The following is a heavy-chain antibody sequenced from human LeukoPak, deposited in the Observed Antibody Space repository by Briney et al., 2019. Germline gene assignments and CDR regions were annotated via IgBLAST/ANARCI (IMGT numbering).Heavy chain of an antibody. CDR1: GGSISSSSYY. CDR3: ARRPPQDMVATWVDY. CDR2: IYYSGST. J-gene: IGHJ4*02. V-gene: IGHV4-39*01. D-gene: IGHD5-12*01. Sequence: SETLSLTCTVSGGSISSSSYYWGWIRQPPGKGLEWIGSIYYSGSTYYNPSLKSRVTISVDTSKNQFSLKLSSVTAADTAVYYCARRPPQDMVATWVDYWGQGTLVTVSS.